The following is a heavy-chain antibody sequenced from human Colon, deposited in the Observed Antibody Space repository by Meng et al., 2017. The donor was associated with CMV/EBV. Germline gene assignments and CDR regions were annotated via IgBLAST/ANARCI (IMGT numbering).Heavy chain of an antibody. CDR2: IITVLDLA. Sequence: SVKVSCKASGGTFTSYSINWVRHVPGQGLEWVGGIITVLDLANYAQKFQGRVTITADKSTNTAYMELTSLTSDDTAIYYFGRRHGSGSLDPWGQGTLVTVSS. V-gene: IGHV1-69*10. CDR1: GGTFTSYS. J-gene: IGHJ5*02. CDR3: GRRHGSGSLDP. D-gene: IGHD3-10*01.